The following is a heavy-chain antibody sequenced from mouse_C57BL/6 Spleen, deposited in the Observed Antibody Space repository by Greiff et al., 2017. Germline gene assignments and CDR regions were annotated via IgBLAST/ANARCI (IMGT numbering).Heavy chain of an antibody. J-gene: IGHJ3*01. V-gene: IGHV1-55*01. CDR2: IYPGSGST. CDR1: GYTFTSYW. CDR3: ARSGYDYDVSWFAY. Sequence: QVQLKESGAELVKPGASVKMSCKASGYTFTSYWITWVKQRPGQGLEWIGDIYPGSGSTNYNEKFKSKATLTVDTSSSTAYMQLSSLTSEDSAVYYCARSGYDYDVSWFAYWGQGTLVTVSA. D-gene: IGHD2-4*01.